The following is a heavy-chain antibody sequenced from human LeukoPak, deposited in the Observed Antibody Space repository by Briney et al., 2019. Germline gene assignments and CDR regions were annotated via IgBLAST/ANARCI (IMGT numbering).Heavy chain of an antibody. D-gene: IGHD3-9*01. CDR3: ARETTRGRLRYFDWLLYGFDY. CDR1: GFTFSSYG. Sequence: GGSLRLSCTASGFTFSSYGMHWVRQAPGKGLEWVAFIRYDGSNKYYADSVKGRFTISRDNSKNSLYLQMNSLRAEDTAVYYCARETTRGRLRYFDWLLYGFDYWGQGTLVTVSS. CDR2: IRYDGSNK. V-gene: IGHV3-30*02. J-gene: IGHJ4*02.